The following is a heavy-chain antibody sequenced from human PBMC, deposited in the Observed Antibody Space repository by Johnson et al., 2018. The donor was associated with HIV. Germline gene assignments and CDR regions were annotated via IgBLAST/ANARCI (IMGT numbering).Heavy chain of an antibody. CDR1: GFTVSSYA. V-gene: IGHV3-30-3*01. CDR2: ISYDGSNQ. Sequence: QVQLVESGGGVVQPGRSLRLSCAASGFTVSSYAIHWVRQAPGKGLQWVAVISYDGSNQYFADSVKGRFTISRDKSKNTVYLQMNSLRAEDTAVYYCAKDHRFTPDAFDIWGQGTMVTVSS. CDR3: AKDHRFTPDAFDI. J-gene: IGHJ3*02.